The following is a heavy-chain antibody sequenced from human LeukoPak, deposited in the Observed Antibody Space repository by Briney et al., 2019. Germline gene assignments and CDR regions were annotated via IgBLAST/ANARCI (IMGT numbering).Heavy chain of an antibody. CDR2: IYYSGST. V-gene: IGHV4-39*01. D-gene: IGHD2-2*01. CDR1: GGSISSSSYY. J-gene: IGHJ4*02. CDR3: ARLDCSSTSCQYYFDY. Sequence: SETLSLTCTVSGGSISSSSYYWGWIRQPPGKGLEWIGGIYYSGSTYYNPSLKSRVTISVDTSKNQFSLKLSSVTAADTAVYYCARLDCSSTSCQYYFDYWGQGTLVTVSS.